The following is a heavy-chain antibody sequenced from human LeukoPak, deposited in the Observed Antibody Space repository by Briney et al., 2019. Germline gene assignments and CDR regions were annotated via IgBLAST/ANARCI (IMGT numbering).Heavy chain of an antibody. D-gene: IGHD1-26*01. CDR1: GYTFTGYY. CDR3: ARVPRGIMGATTDY. J-gene: IGHJ4*02. V-gene: IGHV1-2*02. Sequence: ASVKVSCKASGYTFTGYYMHWVRQAPGQGLEWMGWINPNSGGTNYAQKFQGRVTMTRDTSISTAYMELSRLRSDDTAVYYCARVPRGIMGATTDYWGQGTLVTVSS. CDR2: INPNSGGT.